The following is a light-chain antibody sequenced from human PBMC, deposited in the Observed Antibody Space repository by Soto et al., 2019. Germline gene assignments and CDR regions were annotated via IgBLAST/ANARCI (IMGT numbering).Light chain of an antibody. CDR2: SHN. V-gene: IGLV1-44*01. CDR1: TSNIGSNT. CDR3: AAWDDSLTAYV. J-gene: IGLJ1*01. Sequence: QSVLLQPPSASGTPGQRVTISCSGSTSNIGSNTVSWYQQLPGPAPKLLLYSHNQRPSGVPDRYSGSKSGTSASLAISGLQSEDEADYYCAAWDDSLTAYVFGTGTQLTVL.